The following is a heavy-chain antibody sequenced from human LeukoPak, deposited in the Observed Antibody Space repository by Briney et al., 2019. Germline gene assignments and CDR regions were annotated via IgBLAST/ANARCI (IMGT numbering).Heavy chain of an antibody. V-gene: IGHV3-53*01. D-gene: IGHD5-12*01. CDR1: GFTVSSNY. CDR3: ARHWL. Sequence: GGSLRLSCAASGFTVSSNYMSWVRQAPGKGLEWASVIYTGGSTYYADSVRGRFTISRDNSKNTLYLQMNNLRVDDAAVYYCARHWLWGQGTLVTVSS. CDR2: IYTGGST. J-gene: IGHJ4*02.